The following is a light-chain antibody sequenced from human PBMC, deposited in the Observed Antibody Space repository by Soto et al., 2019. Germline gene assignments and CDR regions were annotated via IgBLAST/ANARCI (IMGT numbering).Light chain of an antibody. V-gene: IGLV2-23*01. Sequence: QSALTQPPSASGSPGQSVAISCTGTSSDVGGYNYVSWYQQHPGKAPKLMIYEGNKRPSGVSNRFSGSRSGNTASLTISGLQAEDEADYYCCSYTDGSSLLFGGGTKVTVL. CDR1: SSDVGGYNY. J-gene: IGLJ3*02. CDR2: EGN. CDR3: CSYTDGSSLL.